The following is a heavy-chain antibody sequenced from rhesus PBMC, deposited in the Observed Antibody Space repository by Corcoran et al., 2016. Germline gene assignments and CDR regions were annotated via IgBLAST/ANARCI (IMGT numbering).Heavy chain of an antibody. Sequence: QVQLQESGPGVVKPSETLSLTCAVSGGSISDSYRWSWIRQPPGKGLEWIGYRYCRSTITNNNPSIKERFTSAKEPSKNQFALKLSSGTAAETAVYYCARDEWELNRFDYWGQGVLVTVSS. CDR2: RYCRSTIT. CDR1: GGSISDSYR. J-gene: IGHJ4*01. CDR3: ARDEWELNRFDY. D-gene: IGHD1-44*02. V-gene: IGHV4S10*01.